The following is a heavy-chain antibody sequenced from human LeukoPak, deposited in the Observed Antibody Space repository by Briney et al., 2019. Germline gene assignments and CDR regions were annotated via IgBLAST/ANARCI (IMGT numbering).Heavy chain of an antibody. V-gene: IGHV3-72*01. D-gene: IGHD3-22*01. J-gene: IGHJ3*02. Sequence: LSLTCTVSGYSISSGYYWGWIRQPPGKGLEWVGRIRNKASTYTTEYAASVKGRFTISRDDSQNSLYLQMNTLKTEDTAVYYCARFSGYADAFDIWGQGTMVTVSS. CDR2: IRNKASTYTT. CDR1: GYSISSGYY. CDR3: ARFSGYADAFDI.